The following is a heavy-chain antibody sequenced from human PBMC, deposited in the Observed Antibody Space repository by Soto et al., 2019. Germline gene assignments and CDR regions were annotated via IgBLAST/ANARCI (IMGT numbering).Heavy chain of an antibody. J-gene: IGHJ4*02. Sequence: PSETLSLTCTVSGGSISSGDYYWSWIRQPPGMGLEWIGYIYYSGSTYYNPSLKSRVTISVDTSKNQFSLKLSSVTAADTAVYYCARVRDGTVTAHFDYWGQGTLVTVSS. V-gene: IGHV4-30-4*01. D-gene: IGHD2-21*02. CDR1: GGSISSGDYY. CDR3: ARVRDGTVTAHFDY. CDR2: IYYSGST.